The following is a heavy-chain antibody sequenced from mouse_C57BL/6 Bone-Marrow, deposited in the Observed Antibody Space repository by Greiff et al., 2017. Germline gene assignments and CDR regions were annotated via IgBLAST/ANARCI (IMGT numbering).Heavy chain of an antibody. Sequence: EVQLQQSGAELVRPGASVKLSCTASGFNIKDDYMHWVKQRPEQGLEWIGWIDPENGDTEYASKFQGKATITADTSSNTAYLQLSSLTSEDTAVYYCTTDYCGSHWYFDVWGTGTTVTVSS. CDR2: IDPENGDT. CDR3: TTDYCGSHWYFDV. V-gene: IGHV14-4*01. J-gene: IGHJ1*03. CDR1: GFNIKDDY. D-gene: IGHD1-1*01.